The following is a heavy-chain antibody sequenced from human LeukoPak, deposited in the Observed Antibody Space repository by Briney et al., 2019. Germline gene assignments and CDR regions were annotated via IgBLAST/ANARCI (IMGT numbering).Heavy chain of an antibody. V-gene: IGHV4-30-4*01. CDR1: GGSISSGDYY. CDR3: ARVRPAAASYYFDY. Sequence: TLFLTCTVSGGSISSGDYYWSWIRQPPGKGLEWIGYIYYSGSTYYNPSLKSRVTISVDTSKNQFSLKLSSVAAADTAVYYCARVRPAAASYYFDYWGQGTLVTVSS. CDR2: IYYSGST. J-gene: IGHJ4*02. D-gene: IGHD2-2*01.